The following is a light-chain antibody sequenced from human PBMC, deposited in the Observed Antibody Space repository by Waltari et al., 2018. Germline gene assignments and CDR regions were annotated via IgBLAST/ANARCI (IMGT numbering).Light chain of an antibody. CDR3: MQALQTLLT. CDR1: QSLLHSNGYNY. J-gene: IGKJ4*01. Sequence: DIGMTQSPVSLPVTRGEPASISCRSSQSLLHSNGYNYLHWYLQKPGQSPQLLIYLGSHRASGVPDRFSGSGSGTDFTLKISRVEAEDVGIYYCMQALQTLLTFGGGTKVEIK. V-gene: IGKV2-28*01. CDR2: LGS.